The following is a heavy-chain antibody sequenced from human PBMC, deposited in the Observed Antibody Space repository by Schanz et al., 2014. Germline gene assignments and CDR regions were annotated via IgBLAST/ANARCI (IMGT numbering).Heavy chain of an antibody. CDR1: GGTFSSYT. CDR2: IIPILGIA. J-gene: IGHJ6*03. CDR3: AGSYCSSTSCYTGYYYMDV. V-gene: IGHV1-69*09. D-gene: IGHD2-2*02. Sequence: QVQLVQSGAEVKKPGPSVKVSCKASGGTFSSYTISWVRQAPGQGLEWMGRIIPILGIANYAQNFQGRVTITADKSTSTAYMELTSLRSDDTAVYYCAGSYCSSTSCYTGYYYMDVWGKGTTVTVSS.